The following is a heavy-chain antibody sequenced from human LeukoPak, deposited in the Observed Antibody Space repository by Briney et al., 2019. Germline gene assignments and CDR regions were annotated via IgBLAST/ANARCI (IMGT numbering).Heavy chain of an antibody. D-gene: IGHD3-3*01. CDR2: ISGSGGST. CDR3: AKDPSRSLRFLELGVPDY. J-gene: IGHJ4*02. V-gene: IGHV3-23*01. Sequence: PGGSLRPSFSASGFTFSSYAMSWVRQAPGKGLEWVSAISGSGGSTYYADSVKGRFTISRDNSENTLYLQMNSLRAEDTAVYYCAKDPSRSLRFLELGVPDYWGQGTLVTVSS. CDR1: GFTFSSYA.